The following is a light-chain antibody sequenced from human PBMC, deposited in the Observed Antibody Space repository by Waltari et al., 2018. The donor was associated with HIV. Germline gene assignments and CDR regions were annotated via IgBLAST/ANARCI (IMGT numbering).Light chain of an antibody. V-gene: IGLV3-1*01. CDR1: KLDDTY. CDR3: QAWDSGTGV. Sequence: SYELTQPPSVSVSPGQAATITCSGDKLDDTYVCWYQQKPGRSPVLFIYQDDKRRSGIPDRFSGSNSGNTATLTISGTQTMDEADYYCQAWDSGTGVFGTGTTVTVL. CDR2: QDD. J-gene: IGLJ1*01.